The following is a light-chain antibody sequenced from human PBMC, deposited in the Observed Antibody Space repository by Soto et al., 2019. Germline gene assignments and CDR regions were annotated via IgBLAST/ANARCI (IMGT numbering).Light chain of an antibody. Sequence: QSALTQPASVSGSPGQSITISCTGSSSDVGSYNLVSWHQQYPGKAPKLMIYEGSKRPSGVSNRFSGSKSGNTASLTISGLQAEDVAEYYCCSYAGRSTLLFGGGTQLPS. V-gene: IGLV2-23*01. J-gene: IGLJ3*02. CDR1: SSDVGSYNL. CDR3: CSYAGRSTLL. CDR2: EGS.